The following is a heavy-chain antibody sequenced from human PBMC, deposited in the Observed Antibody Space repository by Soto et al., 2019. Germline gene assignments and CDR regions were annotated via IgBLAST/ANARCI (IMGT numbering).Heavy chain of an antibody. D-gene: IGHD2-21*02. V-gene: IGHV3-30-3*01. J-gene: IGHJ4*02. CDR1: GFTFSSYA. CDR2: ISYDGSNK. Sequence: QVQLVEAGGGVVQPGRSLRLSFAASGFTFSSYAMHWVRQAPGKGLGWVAVISYDGSNKYYADSVKGRFTIYSDKSKNTVYVQMTRLRVVDTAVYYCARDPVLGGDRGVYFDYWGQGTLVTVSS. CDR3: ARDPVLGGDRGVYFDY.